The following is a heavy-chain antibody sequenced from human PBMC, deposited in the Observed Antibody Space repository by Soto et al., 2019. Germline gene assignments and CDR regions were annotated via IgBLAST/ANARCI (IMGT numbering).Heavy chain of an antibody. Sequence: GRPPRLACTACEVTVRSYAMSLVWQSPGKVLEWVSAISGSGGSTYYADSVKGRFTISRDNSKNTLYLQMNSLRAEDTAVYYCAKAYDFWSGYLYYYYGMDVWGQGTTVIVSS. CDR3: AKAYDFWSGYLYYYYGMDV. V-gene: IGHV3-23*01. J-gene: IGHJ6*02. CDR2: ISGSGGST. D-gene: IGHD3-3*01. CDR1: EVTVRSYA.